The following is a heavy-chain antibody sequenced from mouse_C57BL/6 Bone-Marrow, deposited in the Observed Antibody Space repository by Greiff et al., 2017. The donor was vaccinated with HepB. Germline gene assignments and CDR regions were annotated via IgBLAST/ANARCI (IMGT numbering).Heavy chain of an antibody. V-gene: IGHV1-81*01. CDR1: GYTFTSYG. CDR3: AGSPYAMDY. D-gene: IGHD1-1*02. Sequence: QVQLKQSGAELARPGASVKLSCKASGYTFTSYGISWVKQRTGQGLEWIGEIYPRSGNTYYNEKFKGKATLTADKSSSTAYMELRSLTSEDSAVYFCAGSPYAMDYWGQGTSVTVSS. J-gene: IGHJ4*01. CDR2: IYPRSGNT.